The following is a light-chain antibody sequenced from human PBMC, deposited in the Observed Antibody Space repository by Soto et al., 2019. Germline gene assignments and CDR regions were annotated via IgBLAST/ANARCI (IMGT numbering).Light chain of an antibody. J-gene: IGLJ1*01. Sequence: QSALTQPRSVPGSPGQSVTISCTGTTSDVGGYNYVSWYQQHPGKAPKLMIYEVSNRPSGVSNRFSGSKSGNTASLTISGLQAEDEADYYCSSYTSSSTRVFGTGTKLTVL. CDR1: TSDVGGYNY. V-gene: IGLV2-14*01. CDR2: EVS. CDR3: SSYTSSSTRV.